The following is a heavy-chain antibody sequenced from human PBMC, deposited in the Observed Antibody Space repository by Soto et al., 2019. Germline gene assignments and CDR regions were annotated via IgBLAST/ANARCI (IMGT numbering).Heavy chain of an antibody. CDR3: AKDGPIGFTIFGVVISPYYMDV. CDR2: ISGSGGST. J-gene: IGHJ6*03. V-gene: IGHV3-23*01. CDR1: GFTFSSYA. D-gene: IGHD3-3*01. Sequence: GGSLRLSCAASGFTFSSYAMSWVRQAPGKGLEWVSAISGSGGSTYYADSVKGRFTISRDNSKNTLYLQMNSLRAEDTAVFYCAKDGPIGFTIFGVVISPYYMDVWGKGTTVTVSS.